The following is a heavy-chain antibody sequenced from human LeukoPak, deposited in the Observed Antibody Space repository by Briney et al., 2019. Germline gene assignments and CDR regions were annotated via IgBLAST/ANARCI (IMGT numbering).Heavy chain of an antibody. V-gene: IGHV4-59*01. CDR3: ARNYDSSGYTTFGY. CDR1: GGSISSYY. J-gene: IGHJ4*02. Sequence: SETLSLTCTVSGGSISSYYWSWIRQPPGKGLEWIGHIYYSGSTNYNPSLKSRVTIAIDTSKNQFSLKLSSVTTADTAVYYCARNYDSSGYTTFGYWGRGTLATVSS. CDR2: IYYSGST. D-gene: IGHD3-22*01.